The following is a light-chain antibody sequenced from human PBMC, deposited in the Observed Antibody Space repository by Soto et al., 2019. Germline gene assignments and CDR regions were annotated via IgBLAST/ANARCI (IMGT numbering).Light chain of an antibody. CDR2: EVR. CDR1: SSDVGGYEY. Sequence: HSALTQPASVSGSPGQSITISCTGTSSDVGGYEYVSWYQQHPGKAPKLMIYEVRDRPSGVSSRFSGSKSGNTASLTISGLQAEDEADYYCSSYRGGSTYVFGTGTKVTVL. CDR3: SSYRGGSTYV. V-gene: IGLV2-14*01. J-gene: IGLJ1*01.